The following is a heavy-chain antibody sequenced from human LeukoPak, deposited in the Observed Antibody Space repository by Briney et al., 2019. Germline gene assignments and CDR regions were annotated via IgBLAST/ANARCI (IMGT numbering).Heavy chain of an antibody. CDR1: GFTFSSYG. CDR3: ARDLGQYYDTSDNWFDP. Sequence: DPGGALRLSCAASGFTFSSYGMSWVRQAPGKGLEWVSGISWNSGSIGYADSVKGRFTISRDNAKNTLNLQMNSLRAEDTAVYYCARDLGQYYDTSDNWFDPWGQGTLVTVSS. V-gene: IGHV3-23*01. D-gene: IGHD3-22*01. CDR2: ISWNSGSI. J-gene: IGHJ5*02.